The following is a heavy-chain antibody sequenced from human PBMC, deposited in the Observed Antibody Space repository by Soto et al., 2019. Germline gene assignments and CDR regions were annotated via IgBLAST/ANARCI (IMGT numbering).Heavy chain of an antibody. CDR2: INHSGST. J-gene: IGHJ6*02. V-gene: IGHV4-34*01. Sequence: SETLSLTCAVYGGSFGGYYWSWIRQPPGKGLEWIGEINHSGSTNYNPSLKSRVTISVDTSKNQFSLKLSSVTAADTAVYYCARAAYYDFWSGYYTRSDYYYYGMDVWGQGTTVTVSS. CDR3: ARAAYYDFWSGYYTRSDYYYYGMDV. D-gene: IGHD3-3*01. CDR1: GGSFGGYY.